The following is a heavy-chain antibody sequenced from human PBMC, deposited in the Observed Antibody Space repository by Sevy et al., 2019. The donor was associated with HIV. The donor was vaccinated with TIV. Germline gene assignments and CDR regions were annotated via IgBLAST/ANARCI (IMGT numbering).Heavy chain of an antibody. D-gene: IGHD1-26*01. CDR3: AKEDLVGATEGRFDY. CDR1: GFTFSSYA. Sequence: GGSLRLSCAASGFTFSSYAMSRVRQAPGKGLEWVSAISDGGGSTYYADSVKGRFTISRDNSKNTLYLQMNSLRAEDTAVYYCAKEDLVGATEGRFDYWGQGTLVTVSS. CDR2: ISDGGGST. J-gene: IGHJ4*02. V-gene: IGHV3-23*01.